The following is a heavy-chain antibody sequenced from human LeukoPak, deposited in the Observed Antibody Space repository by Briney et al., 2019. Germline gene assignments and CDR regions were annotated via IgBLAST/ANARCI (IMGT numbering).Heavy chain of an antibody. CDR3: ARGDYGGNSEFDY. V-gene: IGHV1-2*02. CDR2: INPSSGGT. CDR1: GYTFTGYY. Sequence: ASVKVSCKASGYTFTGYYMHWVRQAPGQGLEWMGWINPSSGGTNYAQKFQGRVTMTRDTSISTAYMELSRLRSDDTAVYYCARGDYGGNSEFDYWGQGTLVTVSS. D-gene: IGHD4-23*01. J-gene: IGHJ4*02.